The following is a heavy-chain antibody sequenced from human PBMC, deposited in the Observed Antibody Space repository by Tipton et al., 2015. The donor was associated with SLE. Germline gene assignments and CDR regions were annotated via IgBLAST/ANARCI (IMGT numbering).Heavy chain of an antibody. D-gene: IGHD3-9*01. CDR1: GFNFDNYG. CDR2: INHRGST. J-gene: IGHJ6*02. CDR3: ATHILTGYGMDV. V-gene: IGHV4-34*08. Sequence: LRLSCAASGFNFDNYGMSWVRQSPGKGAEWIGEINHRGSTNYNPSLKSRVTISVDTSKNQFSLKLSSVTAADTAVYYCATHILTGYGMDVWGQGTTVTVSS.